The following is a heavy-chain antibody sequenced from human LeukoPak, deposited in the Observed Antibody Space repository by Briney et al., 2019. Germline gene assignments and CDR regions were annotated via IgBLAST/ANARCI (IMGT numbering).Heavy chain of an antibody. CDR3: AKGGGYEAQYYYYYLDV. CDR1: GFTFSSFG. D-gene: IGHD5-12*01. CDR2: LRYDGNNK. Sequence: PGGSLRLSCAASGFTFSSFGMHWVRQAPGKGLEWVAFLRYDGNNKYYADSVKGRFTISRDNSKNTLYLQMKSLRAEDTAVYYCAKGGGYEAQYYYYYLDVWGKGTTVTISS. V-gene: IGHV3-30*02. J-gene: IGHJ6*03.